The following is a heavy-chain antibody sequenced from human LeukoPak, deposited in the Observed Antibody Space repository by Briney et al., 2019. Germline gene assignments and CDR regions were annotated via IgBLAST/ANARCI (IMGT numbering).Heavy chain of an antibody. V-gene: IGHV3-48*02. J-gene: IGHJ6*02. CDR3: ARESDYGDYWGV. D-gene: IGHD4-17*01. CDR1: GFVFSSYT. Sequence: GGSLRLSCVASGFVFSSYTMNWVRQTPGKGLEWIAYIRYSNSDTDYADSVKGRFTVSRGDAKNSLYLQMNSLRDEDTAVYYCARESDYGDYWGVWGQGTTVTVS. CDR2: IRYSNSDT.